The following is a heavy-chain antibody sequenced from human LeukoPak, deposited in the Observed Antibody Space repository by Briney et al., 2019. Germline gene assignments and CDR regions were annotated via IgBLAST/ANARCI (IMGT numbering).Heavy chain of an antibody. Sequence: PSETLSLTCAVYGGSFSGYYWSWIRQPPGKGLEWIGYIYHSGSTYYNPSLKSRVTISVDRSKNQFSLKLSSVTAADTAVYYCARGYSSSCDYWGQGTLVTVSS. CDR1: GGSFSGYY. V-gene: IGHV4-34*01. CDR3: ARGYSSSCDY. D-gene: IGHD6-13*01. CDR2: IYHSGST. J-gene: IGHJ4*02.